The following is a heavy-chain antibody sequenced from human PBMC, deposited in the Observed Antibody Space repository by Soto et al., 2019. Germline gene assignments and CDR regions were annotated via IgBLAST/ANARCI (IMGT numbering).Heavy chain of an antibody. CDR2: IYYSGST. Sequence: PSETLSLTCTVSGGSISSYYWSWIRQPPGKGLEWIGYIYYSGSTNYNPSLKSRVTISVDTSKNQFSLKLSSVTAADTAVYFCATNYGGPTDNWLDPWGQGPLMSVSS. V-gene: IGHV4-59*12. D-gene: IGHD4-17*01. CDR1: GGSISSYY. CDR3: ATNYGGPTDNWLDP. J-gene: IGHJ5*02.